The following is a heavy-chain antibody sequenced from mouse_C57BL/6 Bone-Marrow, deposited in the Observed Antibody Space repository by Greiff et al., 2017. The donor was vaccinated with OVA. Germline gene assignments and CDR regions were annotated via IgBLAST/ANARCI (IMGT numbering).Heavy chain of an antibody. D-gene: IGHD2-4*01. V-gene: IGHV1-55*01. CDR1: GYTFTSYW. J-gene: IGHJ3*01. CDR3: ARRRLRRRAWFAD. Sequence: QVQLQQPGAELVKPGASVKMSCKASGYTFTSYWITWVKQRPGQGLEWIGDIYPGSGSTNYNEKFKSKATLTVDTSSSTAYMQLSSLTSEDSAVYYCARRRLRRRAWFADWGQGTLVTVSA. CDR2: IYPGSGST.